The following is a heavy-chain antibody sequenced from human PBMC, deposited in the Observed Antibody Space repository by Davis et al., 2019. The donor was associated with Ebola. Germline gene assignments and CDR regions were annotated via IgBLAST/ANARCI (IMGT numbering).Heavy chain of an antibody. CDR1: GYTFTNFG. J-gene: IGHJ4*02. CDR3: LRDEDF. V-gene: IGHV1-18*01. CDR2: ISPYDGRI. Sequence: AASVKVSCKASGYTFTNFGISWVRQAPGQGLEYMGWISPYDGRIDYTEKFKGRVTMTTDTSTTTAYMELRSLRSDDTAVYYCLRDEDFWGQGTLVTVSS.